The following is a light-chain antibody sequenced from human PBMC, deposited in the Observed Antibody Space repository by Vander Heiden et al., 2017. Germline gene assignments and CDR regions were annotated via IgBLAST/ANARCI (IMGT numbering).Light chain of an antibody. J-gene: IGKJ2*01. CDR2: GAS. CDR1: QSVSNTY. V-gene: IGKV3-20*01. CDR3: QQYGSSPPYT. Sequence: DIVSTQPPVNLYVSPGERATLSCRASQSVSNTYLAWYQQKPGQAPRLLIYGASSRATGIPDRFSGSGSGTDFTLTISRLEPEDFAVYYCQQYGSSPPYTFGQGTKLEIK.